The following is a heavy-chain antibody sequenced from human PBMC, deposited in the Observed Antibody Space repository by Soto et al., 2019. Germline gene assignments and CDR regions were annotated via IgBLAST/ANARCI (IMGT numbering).Heavy chain of an antibody. CDR2: IYYSGST. Sequence: TSETLSLTCTVSGGSISSGGYYWSWIRQHPGKGLEWIGYIYYSGSTYYNPSLKSRVTISVDTSKNQFSLKLSSVTAADTAVYYCARVGSGDSHNAFDIWGQGTMVNVS. CDR3: ARVGSGDSHNAFDI. D-gene: IGHD3-10*01. V-gene: IGHV4-31*03. CDR1: GGSISSGGYY. J-gene: IGHJ3*02.